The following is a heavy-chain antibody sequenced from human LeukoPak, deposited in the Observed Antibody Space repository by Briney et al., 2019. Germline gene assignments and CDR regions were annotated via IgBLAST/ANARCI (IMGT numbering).Heavy chain of an antibody. CDR2: IDPSDSYT. V-gene: IGHV5-10-1*01. CDR1: GYSFTSYW. Sequence: GASLKISCKGSGYSFTSYWIGWVRQMPGKGLEWMGTIDPSDSYTNYSPSFQGHVTISADKSISTAYLQWSSLKASDTAMYYCARGGKSAYGWFDPWGQGALVTVSS. J-gene: IGHJ5*02. D-gene: IGHD5-12*01. CDR3: ARGGKSAYGWFDP.